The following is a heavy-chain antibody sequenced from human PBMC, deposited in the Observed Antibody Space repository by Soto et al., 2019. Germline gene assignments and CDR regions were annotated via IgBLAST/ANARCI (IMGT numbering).Heavy chain of an antibody. CDR1: GGSISSGGYS. CDR3: ARRWGGTFDI. V-gene: IGHV4-30-2*01. CDR2: IYHSGST. Sequence: TLSLTCAVSGGSISSGGYSWSWIRQPPGKGLEWIGYIYHSGSTYYNPSLKSRVTISVDTSKNQFSLRLNSVTAADTAVYYCARRWGGTFDIWGQGTMVTVSS. D-gene: IGHD3-10*01. J-gene: IGHJ3*02.